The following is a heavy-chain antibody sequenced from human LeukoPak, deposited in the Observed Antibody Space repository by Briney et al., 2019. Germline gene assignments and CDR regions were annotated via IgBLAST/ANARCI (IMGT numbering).Heavy chain of an antibody. Sequence: PGGSLRLSCAASGFTFSSYWMSWVRQAPGKGLEWVANIEQDGSEKYYVDSVKGRFTISRDNAKNSLYLQMNSLRAEDTAVYYCARLELGAYYDSSGHLWGQGTLVTVSS. J-gene: IGHJ4*02. V-gene: IGHV3-7*01. CDR1: GFTFSSYW. CDR3: ARLELGAYYDSSGHL. D-gene: IGHD3-22*01. CDR2: IEQDGSEK.